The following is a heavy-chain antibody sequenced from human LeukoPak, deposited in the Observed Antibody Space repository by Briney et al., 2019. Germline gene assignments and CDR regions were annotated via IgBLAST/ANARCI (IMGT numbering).Heavy chain of an antibody. V-gene: IGHV3-48*04. Sequence: PGGSLRLSCAASGFTFSSYSMNSVRQAPGKGLGWVSYISSSSSTVYYEDSVKGRFTISRDNDKNSLYLQMNSLRAEDAAVYYCARDFRPGWFDPWGQGTLVTVSS. CDR3: ARDFRPGWFDP. CDR1: GFTFSSYS. J-gene: IGHJ5*02. D-gene: IGHD6-6*01. CDR2: ISSSSSTV.